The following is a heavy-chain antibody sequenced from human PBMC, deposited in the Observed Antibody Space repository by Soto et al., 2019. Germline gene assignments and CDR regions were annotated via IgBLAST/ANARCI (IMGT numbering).Heavy chain of an antibody. V-gene: IGHV5-51*01. CDR3: ARRGWSGYYHNWFDP. CDR2: IYPGDSDT. CDR1: GYSFTSYW. Sequence: GESLKISCKGSGYSFTSYWIGWVRQMPGKGLEWMGIIYPGDSDTRYSPSFQGQVTISADKSISTAYLQWSSLRASDTAMYYCARRGWSGYYHNWFDPLGAGTLVTVSS. D-gene: IGHD3-3*01. J-gene: IGHJ5*02.